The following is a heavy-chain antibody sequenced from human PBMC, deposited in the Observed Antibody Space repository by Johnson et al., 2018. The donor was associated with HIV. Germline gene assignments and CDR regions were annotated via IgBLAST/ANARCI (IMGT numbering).Heavy chain of an antibody. J-gene: IGHJ3*02. D-gene: IGHD6-19*01. CDR3: ARAPGWFDAFDI. CDR2: ISSNGGST. V-gene: IGHV3-64*01. CDR1: GFTFSSYA. Sequence: VQLVESGGGVVRPGGSLRLSCAVSGFTFSSYAMHWVRQAPGKGLEYVSAISSNGGSTYYANSVKGRFTISRDNSKNTLYLQMGSLRAEDMAVYYCARAPGWFDAFDIWGQGTMVTVYS.